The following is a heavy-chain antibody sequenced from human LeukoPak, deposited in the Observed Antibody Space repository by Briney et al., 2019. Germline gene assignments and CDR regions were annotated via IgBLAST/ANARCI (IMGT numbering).Heavy chain of an antibody. J-gene: IGHJ4*02. Sequence: ASVRVSCKASGYTFTGYYMHWVRQAPGQGLEWMGWINPNSGGTNYAQKVQGRVTMTRDTSISTAYMELSRLRSDDTAVYYCAMGGLDYYDSSGYYPFDYWGQGTLVTVSS. D-gene: IGHD3-22*01. CDR3: AMGGLDYYDSSGYYPFDY. CDR2: INPNSGGT. CDR1: GYTFTGYY. V-gene: IGHV1-2*02.